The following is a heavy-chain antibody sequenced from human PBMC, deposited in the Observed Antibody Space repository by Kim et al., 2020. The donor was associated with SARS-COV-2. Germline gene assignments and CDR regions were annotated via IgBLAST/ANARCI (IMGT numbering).Heavy chain of an antibody. Sequence: GGSLRLSCAASGFTFSSYGMHWVRQAPGKGLEWVAVIWYDGSNKYYADSVKGRFTISRDNSKNTLYLQMNSLRAEDTAVYYCARDLEGYCTNGVCFPFDYWGQGTLVTVSS. CDR1: GFTFSSYG. V-gene: IGHV3-33*01. CDR3: ARDLEGYCTNGVCFPFDY. J-gene: IGHJ4*02. D-gene: IGHD2-8*01. CDR2: IWYDGSNK.